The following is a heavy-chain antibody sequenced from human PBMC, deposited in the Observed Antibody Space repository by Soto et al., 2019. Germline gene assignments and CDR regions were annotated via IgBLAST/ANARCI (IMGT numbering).Heavy chain of an antibody. CDR3: ARDLDYGDYGLDY. D-gene: IGHD4-17*01. Sequence: GGSLRLSCAASGFTFSSYGMHWVRQAPGKGLEWVAVIWYDGSNKYYADSVKGRFTISRDNSKNTLYLQMNSLRAEDTAVYYCARDLDYGDYGLDYWGQGTLVTVSS. V-gene: IGHV3-33*01. J-gene: IGHJ4*02. CDR2: IWYDGSNK. CDR1: GFTFSSYG.